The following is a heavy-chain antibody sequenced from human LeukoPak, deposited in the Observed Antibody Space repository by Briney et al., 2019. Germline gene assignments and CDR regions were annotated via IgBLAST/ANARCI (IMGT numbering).Heavy chain of an antibody. CDR1: GFTFSSYA. CDR3: AKDSAKKYDDY. CDR2: ISGSGGST. J-gene: IGHJ4*02. D-gene: IGHD2/OR15-2a*01. Sequence: GGSLRLSCAASGFTFSSYAMSWVRQAPGKGLEWVSGISGSGGSTYYADSVKGRFTVSRDNSKNTLYLQVNSLRAEDTAVYYCAKDSAKKYDDYWGQGTLVTVSS. V-gene: IGHV3-23*01.